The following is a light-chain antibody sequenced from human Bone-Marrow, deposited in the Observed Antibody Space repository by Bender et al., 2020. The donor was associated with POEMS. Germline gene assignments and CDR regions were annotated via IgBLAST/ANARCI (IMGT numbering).Light chain of an antibody. Sequence: QSALTQPASVSGSPGQSITISCTASSSDVGSDNLVSWYQQHPGRAPKLIIYEGRRRPSGVSNRFSASKSGDTASLTISGLQPEDEADYYCCSYAGGRTLKVFGGGTKVTVL. CDR1: SSDVGSDNL. CDR2: EGR. V-gene: IGLV2-23*01. CDR3: CSYAGGRTLKV. J-gene: IGLJ3*02.